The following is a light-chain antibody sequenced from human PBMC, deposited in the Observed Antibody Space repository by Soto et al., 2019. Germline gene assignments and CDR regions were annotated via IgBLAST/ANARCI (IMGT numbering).Light chain of an antibody. J-gene: IGKJ2*01. V-gene: IGKV3-20*01. CDR1: QSVSSSY. Sequence: IVVTKSPVTLSLSPGERATLSCRASQSVSSSYLAWYQQKPGQAPRLLIYGASSRATGIPDRFSGSGSGTDFTLTISRLEPEDFAVYFCQQYGSSPYTFGQGTKLEIK. CDR3: QQYGSSPYT. CDR2: GAS.